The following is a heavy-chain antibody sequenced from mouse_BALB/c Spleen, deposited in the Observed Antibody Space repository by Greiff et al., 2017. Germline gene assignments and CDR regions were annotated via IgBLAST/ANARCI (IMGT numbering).Heavy chain of an antibody. V-gene: IGHV14-3*02. CDR2: IDPANGNT. Sequence: EVMLVESGAELVKPGASVKLSCTASGFNIKDTYMHWVKQRPEQGLEWIGRIDPANGNTKYDPKFQGKATITADTSSNTAYLQLSSLTSEDTAVYYCAPRGFAYWGQGTLVTVSA. CDR3: APRGFAY. CDR1: GFNIKDTY. J-gene: IGHJ3*01.